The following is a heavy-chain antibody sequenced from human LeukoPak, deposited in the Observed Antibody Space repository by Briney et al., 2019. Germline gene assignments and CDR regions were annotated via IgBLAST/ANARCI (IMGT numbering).Heavy chain of an antibody. CDR3: ARGPCSGGSCYSSSFDY. V-gene: IGHV3-74*01. Sequence: GGSLRLSCAASGFTFSSYWMHWVRQAPGKGLVWVSRINSDGSSTSYADSVKGRFTISRDNAKNTLYLQMNSLRAEDTAVYYCARGPCSGGSCYSSSFDYWGQGTLVTVSS. J-gene: IGHJ4*02. CDR1: GFTFSSYW. D-gene: IGHD2-15*01. CDR2: INSDGSST.